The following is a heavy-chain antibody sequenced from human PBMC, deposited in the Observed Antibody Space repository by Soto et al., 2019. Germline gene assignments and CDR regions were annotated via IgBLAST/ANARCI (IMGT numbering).Heavy chain of an antibody. V-gene: IGHV1-8*01. D-gene: IGHD2-15*01. CDR3: VRVVAIPGYPDN. CDR2: MNPDSGDT. J-gene: IGHJ4*03. Sequence: ASVKVSCKASGYTFTSYDISWVRQATGQGLEWMGWMNPDSGDTGFAQRFQGRVTLTRNTSIRTAYMELSSLRSDDTAVYYCVRVVAIPGYPDNWGQGTLVTVSS. CDR1: GYTFTSYD.